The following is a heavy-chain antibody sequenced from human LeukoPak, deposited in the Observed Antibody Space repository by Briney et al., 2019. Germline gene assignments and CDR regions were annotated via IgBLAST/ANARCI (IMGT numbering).Heavy chain of an antibody. CDR3: AREALWRLGDSSDAFDI. V-gene: IGHV1-24*01. CDR1: GYTLTELS. Sequence: ASVKVSCKVSGYTLTELSMHWVRQAPGKGLEWMGGFDPEDGETIYAQKFQGRVTMTEDTFTDTAYMELSSLRSEDTAVYYCAREALWRLGDSSDAFDIWGQGTMVTVSS. D-gene: IGHD3-10*01. J-gene: IGHJ3*02. CDR2: FDPEDGET.